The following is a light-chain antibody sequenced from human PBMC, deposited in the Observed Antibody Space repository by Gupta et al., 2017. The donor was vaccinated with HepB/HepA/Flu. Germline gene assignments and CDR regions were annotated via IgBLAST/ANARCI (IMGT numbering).Light chain of an antibody. V-gene: IGLV1-44*01. CDR1: HSNIGSNT. CDR3: ASWDNTSKAPI. Sequence: QSVLTQPPSASGTPGQTVTISCSGSHSNIGSNTFTWYQHLPGTAPKLLIYTNDKRPSGVPGRFSASKSGTSASLAIXGXQSEDEXEYYCASWDNTSKAPIFGGGTKLTVL. CDR2: TND. J-gene: IGLJ2*01.